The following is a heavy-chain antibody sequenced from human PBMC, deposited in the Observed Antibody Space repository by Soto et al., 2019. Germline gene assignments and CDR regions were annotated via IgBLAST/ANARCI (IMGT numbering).Heavy chain of an antibody. Sequence: QVQLVESGGGVVQPGRSPRLSCAASGFTFSSYGMHWVRQAPGKGLEWVAVIWYDGSNKYYADSVKGRFTISRDNSKNTLYLQMNSLRAEDTAVYYCARDPRDYYYMDVWGKGTTVTVSS. CDR2: IWYDGSNK. V-gene: IGHV3-33*01. CDR1: GFTFSSYG. CDR3: ARDPRDYYYMDV. J-gene: IGHJ6*03.